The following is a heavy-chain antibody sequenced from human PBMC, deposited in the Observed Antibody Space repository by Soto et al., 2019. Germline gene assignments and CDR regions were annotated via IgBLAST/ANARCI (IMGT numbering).Heavy chain of an antibody. CDR3: ARGGERWPVTPPPHVFDI. CDR1: GGSVSSDNW. Sequence: QVQLQESGPRLVKPSGTLSLTCAVSGGSVSSDNWWIWVRQPPGEGLEWIGEIYHSGSTNYSPSLRRRVTISQDKPKNQLALKLSSVTAADTAMYYCARGGERWPVTPPPHVFDIWGQGTMVTVSS. V-gene: IGHV4-4*02. CDR2: IYHSGST. J-gene: IGHJ3*02. D-gene: IGHD6-19*01.